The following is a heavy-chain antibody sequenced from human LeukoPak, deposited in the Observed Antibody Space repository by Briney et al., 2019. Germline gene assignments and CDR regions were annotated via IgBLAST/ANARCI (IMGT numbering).Heavy chain of an antibody. CDR2: LSVSGGST. CDR1: GFTFSSYP. D-gene: IGHD6-13*01. Sequence: GGSLRLSCAASGFTFSSYPMSWVRQAPAQGLEWVSGLSVSGGSTYYADSVKGRFTISRDNSRNTLYLQMNSLRAEDAAVYYCAKLGIAAAGEPYYFAYWGQGTLVTVSS. CDR3: AKLGIAAAGEPYYFAY. J-gene: IGHJ4*02. V-gene: IGHV3-23*01.